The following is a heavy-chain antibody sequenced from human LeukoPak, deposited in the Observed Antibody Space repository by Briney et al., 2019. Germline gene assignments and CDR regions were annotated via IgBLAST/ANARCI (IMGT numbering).Heavy chain of an antibody. V-gene: IGHV3-30*18. D-gene: IGHD3-10*01. CDR1: GFTFSSYG. CDR3: AKDKGGSEIYAFDS. Sequence: PGGTLRLSCAASGFTFSSYGMHWVRQAPGKGLEWVADISYDGSNKYYADSVKGRFTISRDNSKHTLYLQMNSLRAEDTAGYYCAKDKGGSEIYAFDSWGQGTMVTVSA. CDR2: ISYDGSNK. J-gene: IGHJ3*02.